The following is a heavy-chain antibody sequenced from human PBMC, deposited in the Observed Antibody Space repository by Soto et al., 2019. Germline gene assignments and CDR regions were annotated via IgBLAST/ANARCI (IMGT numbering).Heavy chain of an antibody. V-gene: IGHV1-18*01. Sequence: QVQLVQSGGEVKKPGASVKVSCKASGDTVTKYSISWVRQAPGQGLEWLEWISFYNGHTNYALKFQDRITFTTDTSTSTASMELRSLTSDDTAVYYCASATSIAVAGKETWGQGTLVTVSS. CDR3: ASATSIAVAGKET. CDR1: GDTVTKYS. CDR2: ISFYNGHT. J-gene: IGHJ4*02. D-gene: IGHD6-19*01.